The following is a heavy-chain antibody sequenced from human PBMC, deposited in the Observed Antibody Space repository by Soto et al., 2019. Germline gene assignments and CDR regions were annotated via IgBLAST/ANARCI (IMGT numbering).Heavy chain of an antibody. CDR3: ARFVRSCSGTTCYTRADV. Sequence: QVQLQESGPGLVKPSETLSLTCTVSGGSVSSDTHYWSWIRHPPGKRLEWIGFIYSSGSTNYNPSIKSRGTMTVDRSTNQFSLKLRSVIVADTAVYHCARFVRSCSGTTCYTRADVWGQGTTVTVSS. CDR2: IYSSGST. CDR1: GGSVSSDTHY. J-gene: IGHJ6*02. D-gene: IGHD2-2*02. V-gene: IGHV4-61*01.